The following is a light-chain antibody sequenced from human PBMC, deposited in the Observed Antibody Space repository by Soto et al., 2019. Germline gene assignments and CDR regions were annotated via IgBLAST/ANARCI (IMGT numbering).Light chain of an antibody. J-gene: IGLJ2*01. CDR1: TSNIGKNT. CDR2: YDD. CDR3: QSYDSSLTVV. V-gene: IGLV1-36*01. Sequence: QSVLTQPPSVSEGPGQRVTISCSGSTSNIGKNTVNWYQQLPGEAPKLFIYYDDLLASGVSDRFSASKSGTSASLDITGLQAEDEAEYFCQSYDSSLTVVFGGGTKLTVL.